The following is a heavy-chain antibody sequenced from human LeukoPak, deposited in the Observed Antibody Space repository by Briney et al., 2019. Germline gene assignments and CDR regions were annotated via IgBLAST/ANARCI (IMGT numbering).Heavy chain of an antibody. CDR3: AREKTYYDSSGNYYGGVFDY. D-gene: IGHD3-22*01. CDR1: GGSSSGYY. J-gene: IGHJ4*02. Sequence: SETLSLTCAVYGGSSSGYYWSWIRQPPGKGLEWIGEINHSGSTNYNPSLKSRVTISVDTSKNQISLKLSSVTAADTAVYFCAREKTYYDSSGNYYGGVFDYWGQGTLVTVSS. CDR2: INHSGST. V-gene: IGHV4-34*01.